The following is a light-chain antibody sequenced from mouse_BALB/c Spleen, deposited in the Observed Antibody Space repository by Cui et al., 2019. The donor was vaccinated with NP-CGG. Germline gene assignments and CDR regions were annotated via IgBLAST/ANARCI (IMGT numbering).Light chain of an antibody. Sequence: QAVVTQESALPTSPGETVTLTCRSSTGAVTTSNYANWVQEKPDHLFTGLIGGTNNRAPGVPARFSGSLIGDKAALTITGAQTGDEAIYFCALWYSNHWVFGGGTKLTVL. CDR2: GTN. V-gene: IGLV1*01. CDR1: TGAVTTSNY. J-gene: IGLJ1*01. CDR3: ALWYSNHWV.